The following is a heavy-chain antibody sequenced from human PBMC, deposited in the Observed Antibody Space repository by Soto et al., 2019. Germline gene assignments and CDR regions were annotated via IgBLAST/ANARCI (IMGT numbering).Heavy chain of an antibody. V-gene: IGHV1-18*01. CDR2: ISPYNDYT. CDR3: ARGGYYDDVWGKLPYYGLDV. D-gene: IGHD3-16*01. J-gene: IGHJ6*02. CDR1: GYTFIRYG. Sequence: QVRLVQPAAEVKKPGASVKVSCKTSGYTFIRYGITWVRQAPGQGLEWMGWISPYNDYTNYAQKFQGRGSMTADTSTKTVYLELRPLTSDDTAVYYCARGGYYDDVWGKLPYYGLDVWGQGTTVSVPS.